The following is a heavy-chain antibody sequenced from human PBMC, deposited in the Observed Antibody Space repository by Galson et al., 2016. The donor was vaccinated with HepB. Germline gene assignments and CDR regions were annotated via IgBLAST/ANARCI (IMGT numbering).Heavy chain of an antibody. V-gene: IGHV3-11*01. J-gene: IGHJ4*02. D-gene: IGHD2-15*01. CDR3: TTEDWWRFEF. CDR2: IKVGGSGT. CDR1: GFTFSAYF. Sequence: LRLSCAASGFTFSAYFMNWIRQPPGKGLEWLSTIKVGGSGTDYADSVKGRFTISRDDAKDALFLQMNSLTAEDTAVYYCTTEDWWRFEFWGQGTLVTVSS.